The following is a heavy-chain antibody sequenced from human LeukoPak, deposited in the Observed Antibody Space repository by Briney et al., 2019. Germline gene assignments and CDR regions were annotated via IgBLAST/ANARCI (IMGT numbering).Heavy chain of an antibody. J-gene: IGHJ6*03. V-gene: IGHV4-39*07. CDR1: GGSISSSSYY. D-gene: IGHD3-10*01. Sequence: SETLSLTCTVSGGSISSSSYYWGWIRQPPGKGLEWIGSIYYSGSTYYNPSLKSRVTISVDTSKNQFSLKLSSMTAADTAVYYCARAARSYNYYYYMDVWGKGTTDTVSS. CDR2: IYYSGST. CDR3: ARAARSYNYYYYMDV.